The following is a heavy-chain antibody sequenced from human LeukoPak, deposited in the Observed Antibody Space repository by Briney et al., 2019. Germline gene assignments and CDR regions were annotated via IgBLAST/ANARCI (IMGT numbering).Heavy chain of an antibody. Sequence: ASVKVSCKASGYTFTSYGITWVRQAPGQGLEWMGWISAYNDNTNYAHQLQGRVTMTTDSSTTTAYMQLRSLSYDDTAVYYCARHDFWSGKLGYWGQGTLVTVSS. J-gene: IGHJ4*02. CDR3: ARHDFWSGKLGY. V-gene: IGHV1-18*01. CDR1: GYTFTSYG. D-gene: IGHD3-3*01. CDR2: ISAYNDNT.